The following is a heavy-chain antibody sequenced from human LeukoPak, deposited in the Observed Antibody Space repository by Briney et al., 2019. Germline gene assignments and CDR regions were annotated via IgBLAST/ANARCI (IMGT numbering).Heavy chain of an antibody. CDR2: IHFSGRT. D-gene: IGHD6-19*01. J-gene: IGHJ4*02. CDR1: GGSFISSTYY. V-gene: IGHV4-39*01. Sequence: PSETLSLTCAVSGGSFISSTYYWGWLRQPPGKGLEWFGSIHFSGRTYHNPSLKSRVSISVDTSKNQFSLKLSSVTAADTAVYYCARQGREYTSGWFPDNWGQGTLVIVSS. CDR3: ARQGREYTSGWFPDN.